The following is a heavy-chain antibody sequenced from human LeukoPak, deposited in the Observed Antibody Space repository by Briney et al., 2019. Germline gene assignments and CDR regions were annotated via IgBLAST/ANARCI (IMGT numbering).Heavy chain of an antibody. CDR2: ISYDGSDK. CDR3: AKGDYILNY. D-gene: IGHD4-17*01. CDR1: GFTFSNYG. J-gene: IGHJ4*02. V-gene: IGHV3-30*18. Sequence: GGSLRLSCAASGFTFSNYGMHWVRQAPGKGLEWAAAISYDGSDKHYADSVKGRFTISRDNSKKTLYLQMNSLRAEDTALFYCAKGDYILNYWGQGTLVTVSS.